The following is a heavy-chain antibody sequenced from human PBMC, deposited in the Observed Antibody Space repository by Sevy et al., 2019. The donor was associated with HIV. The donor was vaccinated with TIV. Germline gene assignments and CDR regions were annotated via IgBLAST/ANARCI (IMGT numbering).Heavy chain of an antibody. Sequence: GGSLRLSCAASGFTVSSNYMSWVRQAPGKGLEWVSVIYSGGSTYYADSVKGRFTISRDNSKNTLYLQMNSLRAEDTAVYYCARVGLWRENAFDIWGQGTMVTVS. J-gene: IGHJ3*02. CDR2: IYSGGST. CDR3: ARVGLWRENAFDI. V-gene: IGHV3-53*01. D-gene: IGHD3-16*01. CDR1: GFTVSSNY.